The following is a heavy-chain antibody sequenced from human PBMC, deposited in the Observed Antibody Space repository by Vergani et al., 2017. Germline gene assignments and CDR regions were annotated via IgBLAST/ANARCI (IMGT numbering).Heavy chain of an antibody. D-gene: IGHD1-26*01. CDR3: AKDRYSGSYSYFDY. Sequence: VQLVESGGGLVKPGGSLRLSCAASGFTFSDYYMSWIRQAPGKGLEWVSGISWNSGSIGYADSVKGRFTISRDNAKNSLYLQMNSLRAEDTALYYCAKDRYSGSYSYFDYWGQGTLVTVSS. CDR1: GFTFSDYY. CDR2: ISWNSGSI. V-gene: IGHV3-9*01. J-gene: IGHJ4*02.